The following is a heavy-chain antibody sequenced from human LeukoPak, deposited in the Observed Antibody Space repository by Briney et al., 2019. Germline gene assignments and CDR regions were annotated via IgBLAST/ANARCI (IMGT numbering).Heavy chain of an antibody. CDR1: GLSFSSFA. CDR2: IRGNGDT. V-gene: IGHV3-23*01. J-gene: IGHJ4*02. D-gene: IGHD3-16*01. CDR3: AKASWVSSTDAVR. Sequence: GGSLRLSCAASGLSFSSFAMSWVRQGPARGLEWVSSIRGNGDTFYADSVKGRFTLSSDSSRNTVYFQLNNLRVEDTAIYYCAKASWVSSTDAVRWGQGTLVTVSS.